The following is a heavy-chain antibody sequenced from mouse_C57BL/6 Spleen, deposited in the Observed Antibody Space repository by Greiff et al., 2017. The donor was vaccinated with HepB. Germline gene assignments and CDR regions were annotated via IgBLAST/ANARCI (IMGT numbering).Heavy chain of an antibody. Sequence: VQLKESGPELVKPGASVKISCKASGYSFTDYNMNWVKQSNGKSLEWIGVINPNYGTTSYNQKFKGKATLTVDQSSSTAYMQLNSLTSEDSAVYYCATYSNYPPYYAMDYWGQGTSVTVSS. CDR1: GYSFTDYN. D-gene: IGHD2-5*01. V-gene: IGHV1-39*01. CDR3: ATYSNYPPYYAMDY. J-gene: IGHJ4*01. CDR2: INPNYGTT.